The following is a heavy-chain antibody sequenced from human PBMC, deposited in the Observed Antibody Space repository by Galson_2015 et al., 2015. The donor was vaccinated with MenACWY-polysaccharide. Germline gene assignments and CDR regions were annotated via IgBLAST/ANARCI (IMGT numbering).Heavy chain of an antibody. CDR3: TRVSAYYHDSSGSFVAFDI. CDR2: IRSKAYGGTP. D-gene: IGHD3-22*01. CDR1: GFNFGDYG. J-gene: IGHJ3*02. V-gene: IGHV3-49*03. Sequence: SLRLSCAASGFNFGDYGMIWIRQAPGKGLEWISLIRSKAYGGTPESAASVKGRFTMSRDDSKRIAYLQMNSLNTEDTAVYYCTRVSAYYHDSSGSFVAFDIWGQGTMVSVSS.